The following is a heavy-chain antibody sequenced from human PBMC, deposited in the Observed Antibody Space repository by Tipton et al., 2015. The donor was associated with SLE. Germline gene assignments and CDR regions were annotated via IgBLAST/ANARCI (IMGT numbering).Heavy chain of an antibody. D-gene: IGHD2-15*01. J-gene: IGHJ6*03. Sequence: TLSLTCSVYGDSLSGQYWSWIRQPPGKGLEWIGEVFRGGGTNYSPSLQSRVTLSVDMSKNQFSLRLSSVTAADTGVYYCVKSVVVVSPRDYYYYMDVWGKGTTVTVSS. CDR1: GDSLSGQY. CDR3: VKSVVVVSPRDYYYYMDV. V-gene: IGHV4-34*12. CDR2: VFRGGGT.